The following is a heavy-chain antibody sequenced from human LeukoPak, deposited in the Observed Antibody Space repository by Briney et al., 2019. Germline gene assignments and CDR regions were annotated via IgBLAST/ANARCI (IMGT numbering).Heavy chain of an antibody. V-gene: IGHV4-59*08. Sequence: SETLSLTCTVSGGSISSYYWSWIRQPPGKGLEWIGYIYYSGSTNYNPSLKSRVTISVDTSKNQFSLKLSSVTAADTAVYYCASFGCSSTSCPSHISGDANFDYWGQGTLVTVSS. J-gene: IGHJ4*02. D-gene: IGHD2-2*01. CDR2: IYYSGST. CDR1: GGSISSYY. CDR3: ASFGCSSTSCPSHISGDANFDY.